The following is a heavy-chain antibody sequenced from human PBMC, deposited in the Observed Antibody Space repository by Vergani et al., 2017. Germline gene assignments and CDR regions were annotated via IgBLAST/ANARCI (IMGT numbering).Heavy chain of an antibody. J-gene: IGHJ4*02. CDR2: IYHSGGA. CDR1: GGSMSGYY. CDR3: ARQRPGSGWSPGDFDD. Sequence: QVRLQESGPGLVKPSETLSLTCSVSGGSMSGYYWSWIRQPPGKELEWIGNIYHSGGAYYNPSLKGRVTISVDTSKNQFSLKVTSVTAADTAVYFCARQRPGSGWSPGDFDDWGQGILVTVSS. V-gene: IGHV4-59*08. D-gene: IGHD6-19*01.